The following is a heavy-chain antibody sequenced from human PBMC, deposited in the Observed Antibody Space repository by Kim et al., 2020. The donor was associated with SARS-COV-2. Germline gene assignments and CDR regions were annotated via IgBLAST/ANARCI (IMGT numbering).Heavy chain of an antibody. V-gene: IGHV3-30-3*01. CDR3: AAQPHITIFAYYYYGMDV. D-gene: IGHD3-3*01. Sequence: GGSLRLSCAASGFTFSSYAMHWVRQAPGKGLEWVAVISYDGSNKYYADSVKGRFTISRDNSKNTLYLQMNSLRAEDTAVYYCAAQPHITIFAYYYYGMDVWGQGTTVTVSS. CDR2: ISYDGSNK. J-gene: IGHJ6*02. CDR1: GFTFSSYA.